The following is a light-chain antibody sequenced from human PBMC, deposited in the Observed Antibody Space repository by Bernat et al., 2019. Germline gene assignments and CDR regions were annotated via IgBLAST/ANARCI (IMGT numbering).Light chain of an antibody. CDR3: QQSYAMPWT. CDR1: QTIFTY. Sequence: DIEMTQSPSSLSASVGDRITMTCRASQTIFTYLNWYQQRAGTAPKLLTDTSSTLQTWVPSRFSATGSGTDFTLTTTGLQPEDFATYYCQQSYAMPWTFGLGTNVEI. J-gene: IGKJ1*01. CDR2: TSS. V-gene: IGKV1-39*01.